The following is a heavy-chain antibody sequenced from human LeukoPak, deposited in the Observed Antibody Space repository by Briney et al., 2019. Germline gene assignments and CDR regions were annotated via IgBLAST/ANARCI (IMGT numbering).Heavy chain of an antibody. Sequence: SETLSLTCTVSGGSISSYYWSWIRQPPGKGLEWIGYIYYSGSTNYNLSLKSRVTISVDTSKNQFSLKLSSVTAADTAVYYCARVGHYGSGSYYTRYYFDYWGQGTLVTVSS. J-gene: IGHJ4*02. V-gene: IGHV4-59*01. CDR2: IYYSGST. D-gene: IGHD3-10*01. CDR1: GGSISSYY. CDR3: ARVGHYGSGSYYTRYYFDY.